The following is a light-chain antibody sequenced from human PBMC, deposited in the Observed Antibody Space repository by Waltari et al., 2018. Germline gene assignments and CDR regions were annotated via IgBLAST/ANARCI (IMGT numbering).Light chain of an antibody. CDR3: QQYNSYSLLS. J-gene: IGKJ4*01. CDR1: QSISKW. Sequence: DNRMTQYPSTLSAFVGDRVISSCRASQSISKWLAWYQQKPGKAPKLLIYKASTLESGVPSRFSGSGSGTEFTLTISSLQPEDFATYYCQQYNSYSLLSFGGGTKVEIK. V-gene: IGKV1-5*03. CDR2: KAS.